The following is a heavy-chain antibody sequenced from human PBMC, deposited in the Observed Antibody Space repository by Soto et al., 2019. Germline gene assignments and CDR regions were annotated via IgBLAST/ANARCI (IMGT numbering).Heavy chain of an antibody. J-gene: IGHJ2*01. D-gene: IGHD6-25*01. CDR1: GFTFDDYA. CDR3: AKDKGVITARPYFDL. CDR2: ISWNSGSK. V-gene: IGHV3-9*01. Sequence: EVQLVESGGGLVQPGRSLRLSCAASGFTFDDYAMHWVRQAPGKGLEWVSGISWNSGSKVYADSVKGRFTISRDNAKNSLYLQMNSLRAEDTALYYCAKDKGVITARPYFDLCGRGTLVTVSS.